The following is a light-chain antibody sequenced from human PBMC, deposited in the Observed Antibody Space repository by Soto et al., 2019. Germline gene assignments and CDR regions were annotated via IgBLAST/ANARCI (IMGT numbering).Light chain of an antibody. CDR1: EFITSSY. J-gene: IGKJ1*01. Sequence: ELVLTQSPGTLSLSPMGIGTLSFRASEFITSSYLAWYQQKPGQAPRLLIYGASNRATGIPDRFSGSGSGTDFTLTISRLEPEDFALYYCQQYGSSRTFGQGTKWIS. V-gene: IGKV3-20*01. CDR3: QQYGSSRT. CDR2: GAS.